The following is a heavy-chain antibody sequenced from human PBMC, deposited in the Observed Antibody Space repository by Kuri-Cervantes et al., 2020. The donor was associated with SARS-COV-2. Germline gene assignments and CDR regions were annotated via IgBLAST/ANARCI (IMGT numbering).Heavy chain of an antibody. Sequence: GESLKISCAASGFTFSSYWMSWVRQAPGKGLEWVANIKQDGSEKYYVDSVKGRFTISRDNAKNSLYLQMNSLRAEDTAVYYCARDGLDVAYYYYMDVWGKGTTVIVSS. CDR2: IKQDGSEK. CDR1: GFTFSSYW. CDR3: ARDGLDVAYYYYMDV. J-gene: IGHJ6*03. V-gene: IGHV3-7*01.